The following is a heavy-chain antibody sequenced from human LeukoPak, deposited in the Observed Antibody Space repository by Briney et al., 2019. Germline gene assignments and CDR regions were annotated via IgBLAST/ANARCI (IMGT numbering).Heavy chain of an antibody. CDR3: ASLDTAHPSGVY. CDR2: IKRDGGEK. CDR1: TFTFTPGW. Sequence: PGGSLRLSCEASTFTFTPGWMSWVRQAPGKGLEWVAMIKRDGGEKHYADSVKGRFTISRDNAKKSLYLQMDSLRDEDTAVYYCASLDTAHPSGVYWGQGTLVTVSS. D-gene: IGHD5-18*01. J-gene: IGHJ4*02. V-gene: IGHV3-7*01.